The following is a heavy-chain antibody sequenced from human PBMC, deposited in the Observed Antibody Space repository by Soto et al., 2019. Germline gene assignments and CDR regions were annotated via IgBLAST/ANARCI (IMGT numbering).Heavy chain of an antibody. CDR3: AMLGGWSGGSSGMDV. CDR1: GLIFSDYH. Sequence: EVPLVESGGGLVQPGGSLRLSCAASGLIFSDYHMDWVRQAPGKGLEWVGRIRRKANSYTTEYAASVEGRFTISRDDSKNSLYLQMNSLKREDTAVYYCAMLGGWSGGSSGMDVWGQGTTVTVSS. CDR2: IRRKANSYTT. J-gene: IGHJ6*02. D-gene: IGHD6-19*01. V-gene: IGHV3-72*01.